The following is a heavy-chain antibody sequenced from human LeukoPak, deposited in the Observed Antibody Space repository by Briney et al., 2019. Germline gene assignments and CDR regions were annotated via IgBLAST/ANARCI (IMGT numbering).Heavy chain of an antibody. D-gene: IGHD3-22*01. CDR1: GGSFSGYY. CDR3: ARGTYYYDSSGQGYFDY. V-gene: IGHV4-34*01. J-gene: IGHJ4*02. CDR2: INHSGST. Sequence: PSETLSLTCAVYGGSFSGYYWSWIRQPPGKGLEWSGEINHSGSTNYNPSLKSRVTISVDTSKNQFSLKLSSVTAADTAVYYCARGTYYYDSSGQGYFDYWGQGTLVTVSS.